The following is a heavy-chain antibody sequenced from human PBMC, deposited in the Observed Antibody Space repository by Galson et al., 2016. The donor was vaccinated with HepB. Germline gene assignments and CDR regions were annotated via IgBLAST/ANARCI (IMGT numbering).Heavy chain of an antibody. V-gene: IGHV3-48*02. D-gene: IGHD3-16*01. J-gene: IGHJ4*02. CDR3: AREGLSGEPLDH. CDR2: ISDSGSTT. CDR1: GFTFSTYS. Sequence: SLRLSCAASGFTFSTYSMNWVRQAPGKGLEWVSYISDSGSTTYYVDSVKGRFTISRDNAKNSLYLQMNSLRDEDTAVYYCAREGLSGEPLDHWGQGTLVTVSS.